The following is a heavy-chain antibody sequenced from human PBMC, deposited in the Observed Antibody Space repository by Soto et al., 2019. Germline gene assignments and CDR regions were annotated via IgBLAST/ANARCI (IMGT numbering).Heavy chain of an antibody. Sequence: HVQLVQSGAEVRKPGSSVKVSCKASGGTFSNHTISWVRQAPGQGLEWMGRIIPILNISNYAQKLEGRVTHTAAKYTSTAYIELSSLRYKDTAVYYCARVAKMGQVTNDFYYYMDVWGKGTTVTVSS. J-gene: IGHJ6*03. CDR2: IIPILNIS. CDR1: GGTFSNHT. CDR3: ARVAKMGQVTNDFYYYMDV. V-gene: IGHV1-69*02. D-gene: IGHD2-21*02.